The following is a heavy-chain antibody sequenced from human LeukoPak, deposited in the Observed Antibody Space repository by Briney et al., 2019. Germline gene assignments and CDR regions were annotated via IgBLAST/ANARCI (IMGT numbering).Heavy chain of an antibody. CDR3: VRDVRDGYTSSYFDY. Sequence: SETLSLTCTVSGGSISSSSYYWGWIRQPPGKGLEWIGSIHYSGSTYYNPPLKSRVTISVDTSKNQFSLKLSSVTAADTAVYYCVRDVRDGYTSSYFDYWGQGTLVTVSA. D-gene: IGHD5-24*01. J-gene: IGHJ4*02. CDR1: GGSISSSSYY. V-gene: IGHV4-39*07. CDR2: IHYSGST.